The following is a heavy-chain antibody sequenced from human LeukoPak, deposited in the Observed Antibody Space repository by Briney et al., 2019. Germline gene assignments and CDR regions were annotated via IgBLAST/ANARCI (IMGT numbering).Heavy chain of an antibody. CDR2: IRYDGSNK. D-gene: IGHD2-2*01. CDR1: GFTFSSYG. CDR3: AIQREPAAIRPLDY. J-gene: IGHJ4*02. Sequence: GGSLRLSCAASGFTFSSYGMHWVRQAPGKGLEWVAFIRYDGSNKYYADSVKGRFTSSRDNSKNTLYLQMNSLRAEDTAVYYCAIQREPAAIRPLDYWGQGTLVTVSS. V-gene: IGHV3-30*02.